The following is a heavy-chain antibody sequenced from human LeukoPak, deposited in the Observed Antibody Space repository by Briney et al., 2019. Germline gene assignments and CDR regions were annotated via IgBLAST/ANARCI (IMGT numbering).Heavy chain of an antibody. D-gene: IGHD1-14*01. CDR1: GYTFTGYY. Sequence: ASVKVSCKASGYTFTGYYMHWVRQAPGQGLEWMGRINPNSGGTNYAQKLQGRVTMTTDTSTSTAYMELRSLRSDDTAVYYCARGEPEYNWFDPWGQGTLVTVSS. V-gene: IGHV1-2*06. CDR2: INPNSGGT. J-gene: IGHJ5*02. CDR3: ARGEPEYNWFDP.